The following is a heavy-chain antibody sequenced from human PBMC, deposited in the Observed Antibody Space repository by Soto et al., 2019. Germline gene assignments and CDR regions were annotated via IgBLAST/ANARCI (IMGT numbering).Heavy chain of an antibody. Sequence: QVQLVQSGAEVKKPGSSVKVSCTASGGTFSSYAISWVRQAPGQGLEWMGGIIPIFGTANYAQKFQGRVTITADESTSTAYMELSSLRSEDTAVYYCGFVVVVAATSRYYYYYYGMDVWGQGTTVTVSS. J-gene: IGHJ6*02. CDR1: GGTFSSYA. D-gene: IGHD2-15*01. CDR2: IIPIFGTA. V-gene: IGHV1-69*01. CDR3: GFVVVVAATSRYYYYYYGMDV.